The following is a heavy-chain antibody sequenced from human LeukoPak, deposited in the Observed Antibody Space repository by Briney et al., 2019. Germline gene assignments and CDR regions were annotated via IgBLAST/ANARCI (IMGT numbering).Heavy chain of an antibody. CDR1: GFTFSSYA. J-gene: IGHJ6*03. CDR2: ISGSGGST. D-gene: IGHD3-10*01. V-gene: IGHV3-23*01. CDR3: AKDGGYYAYYYYMDV. Sequence: GGSLRLSCAASGFTFSSYAMSWVRQAPGKGLEWVSAISGSGGSTYYADSAKGRFTISRDNSKNTLYLQMNSLRAEDTAVYYCAKDGGYYAYYYYMDVWGKGTTVTISS.